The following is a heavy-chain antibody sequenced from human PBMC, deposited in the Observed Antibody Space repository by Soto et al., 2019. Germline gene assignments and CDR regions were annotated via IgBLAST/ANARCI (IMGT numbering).Heavy chain of an antibody. J-gene: IGHJ2*01. D-gene: IGHD1-1*01. CDR3: ARGLGMATTSRYFDL. Sequence: GGSLRLSCAASGFTVSSNFMNWVRRAPGRGLEWVSVFYSDGSTYYAESVKGRFTISRDNSKNTVYLQMNSLRAEDTALYYCARGLGMATTSRYFDLWGRGTLVTVSS. V-gene: IGHV3-53*01. CDR2: FYSDGST. CDR1: GFTVSSNF.